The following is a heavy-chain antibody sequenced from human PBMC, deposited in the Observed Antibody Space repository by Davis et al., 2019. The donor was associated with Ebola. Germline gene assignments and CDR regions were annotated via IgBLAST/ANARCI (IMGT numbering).Heavy chain of an antibody. D-gene: IGHD6-19*01. CDR3: ARGLGLYYYYGMDV. CDR2: ISGSGGST. Sequence: PGGSLRLSCAASGFTFSSYAMSWVRQAPGKGLEWVSAISGSGGSTYYADSVKGRFTISRDNSKNTLYLQMNSLRAEDTAVYYCARGLGLYYYYGMDVWGQGTTVTVSS. V-gene: IGHV3-23*01. CDR1: GFTFSSYA. J-gene: IGHJ6*02.